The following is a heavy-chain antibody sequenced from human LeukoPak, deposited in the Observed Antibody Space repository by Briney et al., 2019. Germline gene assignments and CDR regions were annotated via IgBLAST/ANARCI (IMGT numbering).Heavy chain of an antibody. J-gene: IGHJ4*02. V-gene: IGHV4-59*08. CDR2: IYYSGST. CDR3: ARQTGSGLSILP. CDR1: GGSFSNYY. D-gene: IGHD3/OR15-3a*01. Sequence: SETLSLTCAVDGGSFSNYYWSWIRKPPGKGLEWIGYIYYSGSTNYNPSLKSRVTISVDTSKNQFSLRLTSVTAADTAVYYCARQTGSGLSILPGGQGTLVTVSS.